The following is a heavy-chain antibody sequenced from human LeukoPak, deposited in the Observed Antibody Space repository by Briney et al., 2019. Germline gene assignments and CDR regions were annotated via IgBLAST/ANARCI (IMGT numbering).Heavy chain of an antibody. CDR1: GYNFSRYW. J-gene: IGHJ4*02. CDR3: ARGGITRSAPFDY. Sequence: GESLKICCEGSGYNFSRYWIGWVRQMPGKGLEWMGIIYPGDSETRYSPSFQDQVTISADKSISTAYLQWSSLKASDTTMYYCARGGITRSAPFDYWGQGALVTVSS. V-gene: IGHV5-51*01. D-gene: IGHD1-14*01. CDR2: IYPGDSET.